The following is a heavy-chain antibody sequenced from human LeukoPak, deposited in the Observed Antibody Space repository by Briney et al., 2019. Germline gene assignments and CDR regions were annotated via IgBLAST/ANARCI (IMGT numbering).Heavy chain of an antibody. CDR1: GFTFSSYS. CDR2: ISGSSSYI. CDR3: ATLPGQLWPPFDY. D-gene: IGHD5-18*01. Sequence: GGSLRLSCAASGFTFSSYSMNWVRQGPGKGLEWVSSISGSSSYIYYADSVKGRFTISRDNAKNSLYLQMNSLRAEDTAVYYCATLPGQLWPPFDYWGQGTLVTVSS. J-gene: IGHJ4*02. V-gene: IGHV3-21*01.